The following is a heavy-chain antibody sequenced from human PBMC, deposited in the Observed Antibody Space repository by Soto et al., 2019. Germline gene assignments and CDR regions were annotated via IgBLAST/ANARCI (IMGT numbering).Heavy chain of an antibody. Sequence: PVESLKISCKGPGYSFAGYWITWVRQNPGKGLEWMGRIDPIDSQTYYSPSFRGQVTISATKSITTVFLQWSSLRASDTAMYYCARQIYDCDTGPHFQYCFDCWGKGTPVIVSS. CDR1: GYSFAGYW. J-gene: IGHJ4*02. CDR2: IDPIDSQT. CDR3: ARQIYDCDTGPHFQYCFDC. D-gene: IGHD3-22*01. V-gene: IGHV5-10-1*01.